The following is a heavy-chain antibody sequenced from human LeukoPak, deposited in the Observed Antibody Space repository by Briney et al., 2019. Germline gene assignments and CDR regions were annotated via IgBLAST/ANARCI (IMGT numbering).Heavy chain of an antibody. CDR2: IYYSGST. V-gene: IGHV4-59*08. Sequence: NSSETLSLTCTVSGGSISSYYWSLIRQPPGKGLEWIGYIYYSGSTNYDPSLKSRVTISVDTSKNQFSLKLSSVTAADTAVYYCARHYGYVDYWGQGTLVTVSS. J-gene: IGHJ4*02. CDR1: GGSISSYY. CDR3: ARHYGYVDY. D-gene: IGHD3-16*01.